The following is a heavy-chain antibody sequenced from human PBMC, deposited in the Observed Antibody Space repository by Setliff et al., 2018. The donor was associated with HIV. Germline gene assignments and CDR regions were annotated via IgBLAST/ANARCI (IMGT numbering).Heavy chain of an antibody. CDR2: IFRAGNA. CDR1: GGSINSGAYL. D-gene: IGHD6-13*01. J-gene: IGHJ4*02. V-gene: IGHV4-61*02. CDR3: ATQTGFYNSHWYDY. Sequence: SETLSLTCTVSGGSINSGAYLWAWIRQPAGKGLEWIGRIFRAGNATYNPSLKSRAILSVDNAKNSVFLQMNSLRAEDTGVYYCATQTGFYNSHWYDYWGQGTMVTVSS.